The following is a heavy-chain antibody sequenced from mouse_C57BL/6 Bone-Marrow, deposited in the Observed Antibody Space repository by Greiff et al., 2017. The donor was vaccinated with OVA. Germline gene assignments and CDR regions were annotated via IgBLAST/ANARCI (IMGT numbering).Heavy chain of an antibody. CDR2: ISNGGGST. CDR3: ARQNGSGYFDY. D-gene: IGHD1-1*01. V-gene: IGHV5-12*01. CDR1: GFTFSDYY. Sequence: DVQLQESGGGLVQPGGSLKLSCAASGFTFSDYYMYWVRQTPEKRLEWVAYISNGGGSTYYPDTVKGRFTISRDNAKNTLYLQMSRLKSEDTAMYYCARQNGSGYFDYWGQGTTLTVSS. J-gene: IGHJ2*01.